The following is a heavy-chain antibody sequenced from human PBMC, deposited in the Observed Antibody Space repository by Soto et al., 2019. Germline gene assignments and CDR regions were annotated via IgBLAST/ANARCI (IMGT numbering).Heavy chain of an antibody. Sequence: QLQLQESGPGLVKPSETLSLTCAVSGGSVSSGGNYWGWIRQYPGKGLEWIGSVHDTGTTHYHPSHMSRVTISVDTSQNQFSLNVNSVTAADTAVYYCARGLSSPSAAGVWGQGTLVTVSS. CDR3: ARGLSSPSAAGV. CDR1: GGSVSSGGNY. V-gene: IGHV4-39*01. J-gene: IGHJ4*02. D-gene: IGHD6-6*01. CDR2: VHDTGTT.